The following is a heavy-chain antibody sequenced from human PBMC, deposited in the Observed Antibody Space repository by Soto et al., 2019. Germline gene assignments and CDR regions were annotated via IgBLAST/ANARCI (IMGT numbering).Heavy chain of an antibody. CDR1: SGPSSSHN. V-gene: IGHV4-59*08. J-gene: IGHJ6*02. CDR2: VYSTGGT. CDR3: VRQGIGNLHGLVDV. Sequence: QVQLQQSGPGLVKPSETLSLTCSVSSGPSSSHNWGWIRQPPGRGLEWIGYVYSTGGTSYNPSLKNRVTISADPSPTHLSQTPTSVTATDTDVYYCVRQGIGNLHGLVDVWGQGTTVRVSS. D-gene: IGHD1-1*01.